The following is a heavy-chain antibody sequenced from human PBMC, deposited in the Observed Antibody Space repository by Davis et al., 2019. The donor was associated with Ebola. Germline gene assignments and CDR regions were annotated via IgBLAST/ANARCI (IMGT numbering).Heavy chain of an antibody. Sequence: PGGSLRLSCVGSGFIFSDAWLNWVRHVPGKGLEWVGHIKNGAKSRTTDYAGTGKDRFVSSKDDSKNTVYLQMNSLKTEDTGIYYCASDVSGYYYYNGMDVWGPGTTVTVSS. V-gene: IGHV3-15*07. CDR3: ASDVSGYYYYNGMDV. CDR2: IKNGAKSRTT. J-gene: IGHJ6*02. CDR1: GFIFSDAW. D-gene: IGHD2-21*02.